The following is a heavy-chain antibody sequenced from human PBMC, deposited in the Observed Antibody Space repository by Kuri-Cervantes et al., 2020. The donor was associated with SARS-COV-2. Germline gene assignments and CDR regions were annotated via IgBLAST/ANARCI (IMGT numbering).Heavy chain of an antibody. CDR3: AREWGRKLLSGTHKTFDY. CDR2: INPNSGGT. D-gene: IGHD1-20*01. V-gene: IGHV1-2*02. J-gene: IGHJ4*02. Sequence: ASVKVSCKASGYTFIGYYIHWVRQAPGQGLEWRGWINPNSGGTNYAQKFQGRVTMTRDTSISTAYMELSRLRSDDTAVYYCAREWGRKLLSGTHKTFDYWGQGTLVTVSS. CDR1: GYTFIGYY.